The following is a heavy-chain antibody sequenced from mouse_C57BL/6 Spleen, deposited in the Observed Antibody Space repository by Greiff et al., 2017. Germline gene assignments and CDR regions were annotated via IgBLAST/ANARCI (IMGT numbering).Heavy chain of an antibody. Sequence: QVQLQQPGAELVKPGASVKLSCKASGYTFTSYWMHWVKQRPGQGLEWIGMIHPNSGSTNYNEKFKSKATLTVDKSSSTAYMQLSSLTSEDSAVYYCAPYSNYFWFAYWGQGTLVTVSA. V-gene: IGHV1-64*01. CDR1: GYTFTSYW. CDR2: IHPNSGST. J-gene: IGHJ3*01. CDR3: APYSNYFWFAY. D-gene: IGHD2-5*01.